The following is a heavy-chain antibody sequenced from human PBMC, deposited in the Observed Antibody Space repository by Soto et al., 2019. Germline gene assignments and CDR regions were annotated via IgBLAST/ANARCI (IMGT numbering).Heavy chain of an antibody. V-gene: IGHV3-48*02. Sequence: EVQLVESGGGLVQPGGSLRLSCAASGFTFSNYSMNWVRQAPGKGLEWVSYISSSSSTIYYADSVKGRFTISRDNAKNSLYLQMNSLRDEDTAVYYCASPHPYSSSWPRYFQHWGQGTLVTVSS. CDR2: ISSSSSTI. J-gene: IGHJ1*01. D-gene: IGHD6-13*01. CDR1: GFTFSNYS. CDR3: ASPHPYSSSWPRYFQH.